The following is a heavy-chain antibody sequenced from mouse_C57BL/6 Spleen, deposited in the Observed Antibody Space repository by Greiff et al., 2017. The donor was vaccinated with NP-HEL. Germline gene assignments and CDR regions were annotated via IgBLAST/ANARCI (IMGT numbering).Heavy chain of an antibody. V-gene: IGHV5-4*01. D-gene: IGHD1-1*01. Sequence: EVKLMESGGGLVKPGGSLKLSCAASGFTFSSYAMSWVRQTPEKRLEWVATISDGGSYTYYPDNVKGRFTISRDNAKNNLYLQMSHLKSEDTAMYYCARDSELLFDYWGQGTTLTVSS. CDR1: GFTFSSYA. CDR2: ISDGGSYT. CDR3: ARDSELLFDY. J-gene: IGHJ2*01.